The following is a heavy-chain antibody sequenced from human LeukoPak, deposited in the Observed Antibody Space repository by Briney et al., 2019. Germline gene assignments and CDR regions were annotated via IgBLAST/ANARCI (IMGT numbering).Heavy chain of an antibody. CDR2: IYYSGST. CDR3: AREDSSSWSGLGFDP. V-gene: IGHV4-59*01. J-gene: IGHJ5*02. CDR1: GCSISSYY. Sequence: KPSETLSLTCTVPGCSISSYYWSWIRQPPGKGLEWIGYIYYSGSTNYNPSLKSRVTISVDTSKNQFSLKLSSVTAADTAVYYCAREDSSSWSGLGFDPWGQGTLVTVSS. D-gene: IGHD6-13*01.